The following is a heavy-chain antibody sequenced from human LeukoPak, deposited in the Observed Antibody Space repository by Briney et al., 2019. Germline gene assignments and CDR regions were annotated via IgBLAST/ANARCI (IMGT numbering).Heavy chain of an antibody. CDR3: AKGGGRYSYGYPLDC. V-gene: IGHV3-23*01. Sequence: GGSLRLSCAASGFTFSSYTMNWVRQAPGKGLEWVSAISGGGSTYYADSVKGRFTISRDNSKNTLYLQMNSLRAEDTAVYYCAKGGGRYSYGYPLDCWGQGTLVTVSS. J-gene: IGHJ4*02. CDR1: GFTFSSYT. CDR2: ISGGGST. D-gene: IGHD5-18*01.